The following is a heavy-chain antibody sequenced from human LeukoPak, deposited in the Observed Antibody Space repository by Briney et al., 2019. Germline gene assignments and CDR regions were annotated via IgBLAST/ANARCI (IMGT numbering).Heavy chain of an antibody. J-gene: IGHJ6*02. CDR3: AKSIALYYYYGMDV. CDR2: ISWNSGSI. CDR1: GFTFDDYA. Sequence: GGSLRLPCAASGFTFDDYAMHWVRQAPGKGLEWVSGISWNSGSIGYADSVKGRFTISRDNAKNSLYLQMNSLRAEDTALYYCAKSIALYYYYGMDVWGQGTTVTVSS. V-gene: IGHV3-9*01.